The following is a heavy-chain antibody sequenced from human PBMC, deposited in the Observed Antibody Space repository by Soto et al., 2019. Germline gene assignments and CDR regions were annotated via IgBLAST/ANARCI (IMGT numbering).Heavy chain of an antibody. V-gene: IGHV3-30*18. CDR3: AKDLGFGEKQYYGMDV. D-gene: IGHD3-10*01. Sequence: QVQLVESGGGVVQPGRSLRLSCAASGFTFSSYGMHWVRQAPGKGLEWVAVISYDGSNKYYADSVKGRFTISRDNSKNTLYLQMNSLRAEDTAVYYCAKDLGFGEKQYYGMDVWGQGTTVTVSS. CDR2: ISYDGSNK. CDR1: GFTFSSYG. J-gene: IGHJ6*02.